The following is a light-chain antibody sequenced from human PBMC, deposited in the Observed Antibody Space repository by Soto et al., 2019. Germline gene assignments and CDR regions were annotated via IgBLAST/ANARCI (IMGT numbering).Light chain of an antibody. CDR2: KAS. CDR1: QSISSW. Sequence: DIQMTQSPSTLSASVGDRVTITCRASQSISSWLAWYQQKPGKAPKLLIYKASSLESGVPSRFSGSGSGTEFTITISSLQTDDLATYYCQQYNSLWTFGQGTKVEIK. J-gene: IGKJ1*01. CDR3: QQYNSLWT. V-gene: IGKV1-5*03.